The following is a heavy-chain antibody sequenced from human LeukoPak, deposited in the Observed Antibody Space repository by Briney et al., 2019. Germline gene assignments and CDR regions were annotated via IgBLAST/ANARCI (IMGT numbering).Heavy chain of an antibody. D-gene: IGHD4-17*01. V-gene: IGHV4-30-2*01. CDR3: ARDNLHYGDYFFDY. CDR1: GGSISSGGYY. Sequence: PSETLSLTCTVSGGSISSGGYYWSWIRQPPGEGLEWIGYIYHSGSTYYNPSLKSRVTISVDRSKNQFSLKLSSVTAADTAVYYCARDNLHYGDYFFDYWGQGTLVTVSS. CDR2: IYHSGST. J-gene: IGHJ4*02.